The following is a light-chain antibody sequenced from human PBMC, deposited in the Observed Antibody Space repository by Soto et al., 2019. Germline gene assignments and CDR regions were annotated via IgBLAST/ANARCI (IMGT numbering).Light chain of an antibody. J-gene: IGKJ1*01. Sequence: EIVMTHSPATLSVSPGGGAALSCRASQSVSIDLAWYQQKPGQAPRLLIYGASTRATGIPGRFSGSGSGTEFPLTISSLQSEHFAVYYCQQYNNWPRTFGQGTKVDI. CDR3: QQYNNWPRT. CDR2: GAS. V-gene: IGKV3-15*01. CDR1: QSVSID.